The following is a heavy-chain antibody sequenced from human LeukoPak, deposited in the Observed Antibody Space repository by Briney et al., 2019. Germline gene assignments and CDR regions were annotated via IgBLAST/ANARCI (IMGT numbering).Heavy chain of an antibody. Sequence: PGGSLRLSCAASGFTFSSYWMSWVRQAPGKGLEGVANIKQDGSEKYYVDSVKGRFTISRDNAKNSLYLQMNSLRAEDTAVYYCARPVLRYFDWLLSAFDYWGQGTLVTVSS. V-gene: IGHV3-7*01. CDR1: GFTFSSYW. CDR2: IKQDGSEK. J-gene: IGHJ4*02. D-gene: IGHD3-9*01. CDR3: ARPVLRYFDWLLSAFDY.